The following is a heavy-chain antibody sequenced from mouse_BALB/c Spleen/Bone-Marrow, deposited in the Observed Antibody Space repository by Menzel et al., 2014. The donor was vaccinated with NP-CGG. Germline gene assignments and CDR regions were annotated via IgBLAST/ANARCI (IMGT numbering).Heavy chain of an antibody. D-gene: IGHD4-1*01. CDR2: ISSGSSII. CDR3: ARERTGFDY. V-gene: IGHV5-17*02. J-gene: IGHJ2*01. CDR1: GFTFSYFG. Sequence: EVQGVESGGGLVQPGGSRKLSCAASGFTFSYFGMHWVRQAPEKGLEWVAYISSGSSIIYYADIVKGRFTISRDNPKNTLFLQMTSLRSEDTAMYYCARERTGFDYWGQGTTLTVSS.